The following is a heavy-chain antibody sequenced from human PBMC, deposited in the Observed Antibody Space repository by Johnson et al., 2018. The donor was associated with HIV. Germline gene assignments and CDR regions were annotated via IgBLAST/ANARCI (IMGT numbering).Heavy chain of an antibody. CDR1: GFIFSNAW. CDR2: IKSKTDGGTT. V-gene: IGHV3-15*01. J-gene: IGHJ3*02. Sequence: VQLVESGGGLVKREGSLRLSCAPSGFIFSNAWMSWVRQAPGKGLEWVGRIKSKTDGGTTDYAAPVKGRFTISRDDSKNTLYLQMNSLKTEDTAVYYCTTDLASDAFDIWGQGTMVTVSS. CDR3: TTDLASDAFDI.